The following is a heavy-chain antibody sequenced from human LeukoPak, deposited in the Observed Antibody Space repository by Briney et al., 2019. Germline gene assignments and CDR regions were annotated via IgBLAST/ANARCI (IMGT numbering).Heavy chain of an antibody. D-gene: IGHD6-6*01. V-gene: IGHV3-23*01. CDR2: ISGGGAGT. Sequence: GGSLRLSCAASGLSFSFYAMSWVRQAPGKGLEWVSSISGGGAGTYYADSVRGRFTISRDNSKNTLYLQMNSLRAEDTAVYYCARGGGAARRDYYYYGMDVWGQGTTVTVSS. CDR1: GLSFSFYA. J-gene: IGHJ6*02. CDR3: ARGGGAARRDYYYYGMDV.